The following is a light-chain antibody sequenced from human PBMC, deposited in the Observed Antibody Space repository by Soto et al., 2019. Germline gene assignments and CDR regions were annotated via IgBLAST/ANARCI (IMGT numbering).Light chain of an antibody. V-gene: IGLV2-14*03. J-gene: IGLJ1*01. CDR3: NSYTSSSTYV. CDR2: DVT. CDR1: SSDVGGFNY. Sequence: QSVLTQPASVSGSPGQSITISCTGTSSDVGGFNYVSWYQRHPGKAPKLMIYDVTNRPSGVSYRFSGSKSGNTASLTISGLQAEDEADYYCNSYTSSSTYVFGTGTKVTDL.